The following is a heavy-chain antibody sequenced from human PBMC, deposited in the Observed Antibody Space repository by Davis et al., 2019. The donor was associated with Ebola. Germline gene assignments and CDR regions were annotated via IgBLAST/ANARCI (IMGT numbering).Heavy chain of an antibody. Sequence: GGSLRLSCSASGFTFSSYAMHWVRQAPGKGLEYVSAISSNGGSTYYADSVKGRFIISRDNSKNTLYLQMSSLRAEDTAVYYCVKGIVVVTDLPFDYWGQGTLVTVSS. D-gene: IGHD3-22*01. CDR1: GFTFSSYA. J-gene: IGHJ4*02. CDR2: ISSNGGST. CDR3: VKGIVVVTDLPFDY. V-gene: IGHV3-64D*08.